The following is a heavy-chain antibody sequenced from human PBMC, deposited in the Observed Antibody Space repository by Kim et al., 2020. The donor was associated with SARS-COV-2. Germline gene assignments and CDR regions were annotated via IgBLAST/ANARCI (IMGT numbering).Heavy chain of an antibody. CDR2: SYI. V-gene: IGHV3-21*01. CDR3: ASHRAAFDI. J-gene: IGHJ3*02. Sequence: SYIYYADSVKGRFTISRDNAKNSLYLQMNSLRAEDTAVYYCASHRAAFDIWGQGTMVTVSS.